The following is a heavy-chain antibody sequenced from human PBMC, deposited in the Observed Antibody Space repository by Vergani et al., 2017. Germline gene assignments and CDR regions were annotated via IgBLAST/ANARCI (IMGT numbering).Heavy chain of an antibody. CDR1: GGSISSYY. CDR3: ARYGARSGSEF. V-gene: IGHV4-59*01. J-gene: IGHJ2*01. Sequence: QVQLQESGPGLGKPSETLSLPCTVSGGSISSYYWRWIRQPPGKGLEWIGDIYYSGSPNDNPALKRRVTISVDTSKNQFALKRSSVTAADTAVDYCARYGARSGSEFWGRGTLVTVSA. CDR2: IYYSGSP. D-gene: IGHD3-10*01.